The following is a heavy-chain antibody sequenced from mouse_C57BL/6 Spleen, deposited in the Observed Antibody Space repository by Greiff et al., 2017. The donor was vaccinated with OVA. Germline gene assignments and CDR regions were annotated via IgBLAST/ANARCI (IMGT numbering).Heavy chain of an antibody. Sequence: DVQLVESGGGLVKPGGSLKLSCAASGFTFSDYGMHWVRQAPEKGLEWVAYISSGSSTIYYADTVKGRFTISRDNAKNTLFLQMTSLRSEDTAMYYCARSYGSRGGYFDYWGQGTTLTVSS. D-gene: IGHD1-1*01. J-gene: IGHJ2*01. V-gene: IGHV5-17*01. CDR1: GFTFSDYG. CDR3: ARSYGSRGGYFDY. CDR2: ISSGSSTI.